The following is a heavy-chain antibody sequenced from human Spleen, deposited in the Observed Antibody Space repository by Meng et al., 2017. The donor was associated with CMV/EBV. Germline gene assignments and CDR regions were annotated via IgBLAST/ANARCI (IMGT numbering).Heavy chain of an antibody. D-gene: IGHD3-16*01. V-gene: IGHV4-59*01. Sequence: SLTCTVSGGSMNNYYWNWIRQPPGKGLEWIGYIYFSGSTNYNPSLKSRVTISVDTSKNQFSLRLSSVTAADTAVYYCARFGAFNWFDPWGQGTLVTVSS. J-gene: IGHJ5*02. CDR2: IYFSGST. CDR3: ARFGAFNWFDP. CDR1: GGSMNNYY.